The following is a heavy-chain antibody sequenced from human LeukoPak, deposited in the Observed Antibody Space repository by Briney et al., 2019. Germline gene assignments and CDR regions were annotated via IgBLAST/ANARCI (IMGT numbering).Heavy chain of an antibody. J-gene: IGHJ3*02. Sequence: ASVKVSCKASGYTFTSYAMNWVRQAPGQGLEWMGWINPNSGGTNYAQKFQGRVTMTRDTSISTAYMELSRLRSDDTAVYYCATVIRRTDAFDIWGQGTMVTVSS. CDR1: GYTFTSYA. V-gene: IGHV1-2*02. CDR3: ATVIRRTDAFDI. CDR2: INPNSGGT.